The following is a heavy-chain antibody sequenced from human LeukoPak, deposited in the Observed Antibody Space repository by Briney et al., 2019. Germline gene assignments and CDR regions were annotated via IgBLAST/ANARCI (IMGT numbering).Heavy chain of an antibody. V-gene: IGHV3-21*01. D-gene: IGHD3-10*01. CDR2: ISTTSSYI. CDR1: GFTFSGYS. J-gene: IGHJ5*02. Sequence: GGSLRLSCAASGFTFSGYSMSWVRQAPGKGLEWVSSISTTSSYIYYADSVKGRFTISRDNAKNSVWLQMDSLRAEDTAVYYCARGSLLWFGELPFDPWGQGTLVTVSS. CDR3: ARGSLLWFGELPFDP.